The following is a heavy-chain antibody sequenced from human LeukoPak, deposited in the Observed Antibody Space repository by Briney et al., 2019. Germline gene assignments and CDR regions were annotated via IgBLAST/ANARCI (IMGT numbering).Heavy chain of an antibody. J-gene: IGHJ3*02. CDR3: ASAGYSSSWYDAFDI. Sequence: PGGSLRLSCAASGLTFSNYWMDWVRQAPGKGLEWVSHITASGTAMFYADSVKGRFTISRDNAKNSLYLQMHSLRAEDTAVYYCASAGYSSSWYDAFDIWGQGTMVTVSS. CDR2: ITASGTAM. CDR1: GLTFSNYW. V-gene: IGHV3-48*01. D-gene: IGHD6-13*01.